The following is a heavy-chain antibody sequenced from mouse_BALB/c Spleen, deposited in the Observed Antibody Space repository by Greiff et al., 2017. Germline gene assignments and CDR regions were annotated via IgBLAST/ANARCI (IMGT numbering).Heavy chain of an antibody. CDR1: GFTFSSYA. CDR3: ARVNLLKGYFDV. D-gene: IGHD1-1*01. Sequence: EVKVVESGGGLVKPGGSLKLSCAASGFTFSSYAMSWVRQTPEKRLEWVASISSGGSTYYPDSVKGRFTISRDNARNILYLQMSSLRSEDTAMYYCARVNLLKGYFDVWGAGTTVTVSS. V-gene: IGHV5-6-5*01. CDR2: ISSGGST. J-gene: IGHJ1*01.